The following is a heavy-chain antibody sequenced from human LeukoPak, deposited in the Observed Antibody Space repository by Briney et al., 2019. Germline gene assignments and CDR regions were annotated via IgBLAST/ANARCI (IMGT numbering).Heavy chain of an antibody. Sequence: GGSLRLSCVASGFTFSIYTMTWFRQAPGKGLEWVSSISGSGDTTYFADSVRGRFTLSRDNSRSTLFLQMDSLRVDDTAVYYCAKAKGGLWGQGTLVTVSS. CDR1: GFTFSIYT. CDR2: ISGSGDTT. CDR3: AKAKGGL. J-gene: IGHJ4*02. V-gene: IGHV3-23*01. D-gene: IGHD2-15*01.